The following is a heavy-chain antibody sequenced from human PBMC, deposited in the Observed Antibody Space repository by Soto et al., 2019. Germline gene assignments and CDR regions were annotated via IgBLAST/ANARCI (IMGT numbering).Heavy chain of an antibody. CDR1: GFTFDDYA. CDR2: ISWNSGSI. Sequence: PGGSLRLSCAASGFTFDDYAMHWVRQAPGKGLEWVSGISWNSGSIGYADSVKGRFTISRDNAKNSLYLQMNSLRAEDTALYYCAKDYRVRGVISYYGMDVWGQGTTVTVSS. V-gene: IGHV3-9*01. D-gene: IGHD3-10*01. J-gene: IGHJ6*02. CDR3: AKDYRVRGVISYYGMDV.